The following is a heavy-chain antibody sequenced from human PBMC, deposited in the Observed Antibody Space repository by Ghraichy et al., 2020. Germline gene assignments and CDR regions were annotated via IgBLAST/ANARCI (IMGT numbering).Heavy chain of an antibody. CDR2: IRYDGSRK. Sequence: GGSLRLSCVASGFPFRNYGMHHFRQAPGKGLEWVAFIRYDGSRKYLADSVKGRFTISRDNSGNMLSLLMNSLRIEDTALYYCAKADYSGGYYYAVDLWGQGTLVTVSS. CDR3: AKADYSGGYYYAVDL. D-gene: IGHD5-12*01. CDR1: GFPFRNYG. J-gene: IGHJ5*02. V-gene: IGHV3-30*02.